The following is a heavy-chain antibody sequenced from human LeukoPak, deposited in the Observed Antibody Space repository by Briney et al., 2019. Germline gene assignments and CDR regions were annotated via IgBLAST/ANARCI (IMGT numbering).Heavy chain of an antibody. CDR3: ARDAVGYSYGAIDY. CDR2: ISTSSSTI. D-gene: IGHD5-18*01. V-gene: IGHV3-48*01. J-gene: IGHJ4*02. CDR1: GFTFSSYS. Sequence: GGSLRLSCAASGFTFSSYSMNWVRQAPGKGLEWVSYISTSSSTIYYADSVKGRFTISRDNAKNSLYLQMNSLRAEDTAVYYCARDAVGYSYGAIDYWGQGTLVTVSS.